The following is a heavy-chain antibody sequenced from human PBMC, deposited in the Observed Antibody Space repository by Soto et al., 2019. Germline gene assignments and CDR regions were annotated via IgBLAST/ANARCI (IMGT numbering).Heavy chain of an antibody. Sequence: SVKISCKASGYTFTSYAISWVRQAPGQGLEWMGGIIPIFGTANYAQKFQGRVTITADESTSTAYMELSSLRSEDTAVFYCAVLLWFGGTDKYGMDVWGHGTTVTVSS. V-gene: IGHV1-69*13. CDR3: AVLLWFGGTDKYGMDV. J-gene: IGHJ6*02. CDR2: IIPIFGTA. D-gene: IGHD3-10*01. CDR1: GYTFTSYA.